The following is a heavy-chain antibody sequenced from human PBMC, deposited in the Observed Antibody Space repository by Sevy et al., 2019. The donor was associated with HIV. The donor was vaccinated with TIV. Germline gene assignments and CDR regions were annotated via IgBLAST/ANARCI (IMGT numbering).Heavy chain of an antibody. J-gene: IGHJ3*02. Sequence: SETLSLTCTVSGGSINPYSCTWIRQPPGKGLEWIGYIDYSGSTNYNPSLKSRATISADTSKIQFSLKLSSVTAADTAVYYCARVGFWYYGSTGNAFDIWGQGTMVTVSS. D-gene: IGHD3-10*01. CDR1: GGSINPYS. V-gene: IGHV4-59*01. CDR3: ARVGFWYYGSTGNAFDI. CDR2: IDYSGST.